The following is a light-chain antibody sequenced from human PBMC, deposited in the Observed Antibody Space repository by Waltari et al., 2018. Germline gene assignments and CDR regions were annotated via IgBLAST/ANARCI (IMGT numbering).Light chain of an antibody. V-gene: IGKV3-20*01. CDR3: QHYVRLPVT. CDR2: GAS. Sequence: IVLTQSPGTLSLSPGESATLSCRTSQSVTSFLAWYQQKPGQAPRLLIYGASTRATGIPDRFSGSGSGTDFSLTISSLEPEDFAVYYCQHYVRLPVTFGQGTKVEVK. CDR1: QSVTSF. J-gene: IGKJ1*01.